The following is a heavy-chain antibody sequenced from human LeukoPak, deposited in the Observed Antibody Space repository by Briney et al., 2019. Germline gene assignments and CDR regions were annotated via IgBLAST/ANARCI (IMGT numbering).Heavy chain of an antibody. Sequence: GGSLRLSCVASGFTFSSHWMHWVRQGPGKGLEWVANINKDGSEKYYVGSVKGRFTMSRDNANNSLYLQMNSLTAEDTAIYYCTRGRPRVTTRHYFDSWGQGTLVTVSS. CDR2: INKDGSEK. CDR3: TRGRPRVTTRHYFDS. V-gene: IGHV3-7*01. J-gene: IGHJ4*02. CDR1: GFTFSSHW. D-gene: IGHD4-17*01.